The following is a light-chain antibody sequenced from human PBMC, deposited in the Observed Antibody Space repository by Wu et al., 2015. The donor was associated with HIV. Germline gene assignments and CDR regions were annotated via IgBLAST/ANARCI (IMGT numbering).Light chain of an antibody. CDR1: QRISSW. V-gene: IGKV1-5*03. CDR3: QQYRA. CDR2: KGS. Sequence: DIQMTQSPSTLSASVGGRVTITCRASQRISSWLAWYQQKPGKAPKLLIYKGSSLETGVPPRFSGSGSGTEFTLTISSLQPDDFATYYCQQYRAFGQGTKVEIK. J-gene: IGKJ1*01.